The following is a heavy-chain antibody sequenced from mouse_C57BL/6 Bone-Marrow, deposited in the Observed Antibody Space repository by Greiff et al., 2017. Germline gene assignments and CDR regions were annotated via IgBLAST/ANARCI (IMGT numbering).Heavy chain of an antibody. CDR1: GFNFKDYY. V-gene: IGHV14-1*01. J-gene: IGHJ4*01. CDR2: IDPEDGDT. CDR3: TTGDYYGSSKYYYAMDY. D-gene: IGHD1-1*01. Sequence: VQLQQSGAELVRPGASVKLSCTASGFNFKDYYMHWVKQRPEQGLEWIGRIDPEDGDTEYAPKFQGKATMTADTSSNTAYLQLSSLTAEETAVSYCTTGDYYGSSKYYYAMDYWGQGTSVTVSS.